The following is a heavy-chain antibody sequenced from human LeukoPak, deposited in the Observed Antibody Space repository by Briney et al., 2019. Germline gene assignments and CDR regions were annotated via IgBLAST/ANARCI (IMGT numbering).Heavy chain of an antibody. J-gene: IGHJ4*02. V-gene: IGHV3-48*04. CDR1: GFTFSSYS. CDR3: ARVVSDYYYGISGYSDY. CDR2: ISSSGSTI. Sequence: GGSLRLSCAASGFTFSSYSMNWVRQAPGKGLERVSYISSSGSTIYYADSVKGRFTISRDNARNSLYLQMNSLRAEDTAVYYCARVVSDYYYGISGYSDYWGQGTLVTVSS. D-gene: IGHD3-22*01.